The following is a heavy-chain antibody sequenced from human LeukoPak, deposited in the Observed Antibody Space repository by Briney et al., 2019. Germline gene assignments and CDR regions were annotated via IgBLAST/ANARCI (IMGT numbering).Heavy chain of an antibody. D-gene: IGHD6-13*01. CDR3: ARDGYSSSWYGSYWFDP. J-gene: IGHJ5*02. CDR2: IIPIFGTA. Sequence: GASVKVSCKSSGGTFSSYAIGWVRQAPGQGLEWMGRIIPIFGTANYAQKFQGRVTITTDESTNTAYMQLSSLRCEDTAVKYCARDGYSSSWYGSYWFDPWGQGTLVTVSS. V-gene: IGHV1-69*05. CDR1: GGTFSSYA.